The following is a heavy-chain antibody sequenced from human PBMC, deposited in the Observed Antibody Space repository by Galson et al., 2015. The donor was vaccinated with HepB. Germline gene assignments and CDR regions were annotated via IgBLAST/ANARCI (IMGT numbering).Heavy chain of an antibody. CDR1: GFTFSNAW. D-gene: IGHD5-18*01. CDR3: TTSGYSYGYFDF. J-gene: IGHJ4*02. V-gene: IGHV3-15*01. Sequence: SLRLSCAASGFTFSNAWMSWVRQAPEKGLEWVGRIKSKTEGGATEYAAPVKGRFTTSRDDSKNTLDLQMDSLKIEDTAVYYCTTSGYSYGYFDFWGQGALVTVSS. CDR2: IKSKTEGGAT.